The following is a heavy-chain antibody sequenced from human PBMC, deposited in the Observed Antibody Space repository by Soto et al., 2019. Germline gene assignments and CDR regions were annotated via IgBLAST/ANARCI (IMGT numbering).Heavy chain of an antibody. V-gene: IGHV1-18*01. CDR2: ISAYSGNT. J-gene: IGHJ4*02. CDR3: ARSMIVPGRGEYYFDY. Sequence: ASVKVSCKASGYTFTSYGISWVRQAPGQGLEWMGWISAYSGNTNYAQKLQGRVTMTTDTSTSTAYMELRSLRSDDTAVYYCARSMIVPGRGEYYFDYWGQGTLVTVSS. CDR1: GYTFTSYG. D-gene: IGHD3-22*01.